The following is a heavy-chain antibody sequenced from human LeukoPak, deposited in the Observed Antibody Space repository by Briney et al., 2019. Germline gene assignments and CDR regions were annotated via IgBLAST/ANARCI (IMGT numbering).Heavy chain of an antibody. CDR3: ARGPGSGWFDY. V-gene: IGHV3-74*01. Sequence: GGSLRLSCAASGFTFSNYWMHWVRQAPGKGLVWVSRINSDGSRTSYADSAKGRFTISRDNAKNTLYLQMYSLRAEDTAVYYCARGPGSGWFDYWGQGTLVTVCS. CDR1: GFTFSNYW. J-gene: IGHJ4*02. D-gene: IGHD6-19*01. CDR2: INSDGSRT.